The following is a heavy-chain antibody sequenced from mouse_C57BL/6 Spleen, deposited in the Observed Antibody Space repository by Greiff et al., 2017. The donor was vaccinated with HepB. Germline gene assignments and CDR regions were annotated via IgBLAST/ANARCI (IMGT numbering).Heavy chain of an antibody. CDR2: IYPGDGDT. D-gene: IGHD2-14*01. CDR3: ARWEGNFDY. CDR1: GYTFTSYW. J-gene: IGHJ2*01. Sequence: VQLQQPGTELVKPGASVKLSCKASGYTFTSYWMHWVKQRPGKGLEWIGQIYPGDGDTNYNGKFKGKATLTADKSSSTAYMQLSSLTSEDSAVYFCARWEGNFDYWGQGTTLTVSS. V-gene: IGHV1-80*01.